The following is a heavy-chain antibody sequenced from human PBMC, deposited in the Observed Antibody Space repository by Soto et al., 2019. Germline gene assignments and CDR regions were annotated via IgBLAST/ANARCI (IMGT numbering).Heavy chain of an antibody. CDR3: ASLLTMVRGVLFDY. CDR1: GGSISSSSYY. J-gene: IGHJ4*02. Sequence: SETLSLTCTVSGGSISSSSYYWGWIRQPPGKGLEWIGSIYYSGSTYYNPSLKSRVTISVDTSKNQFSLKLSSVTAADTAVYYCASLLTMVRGVLFDYWGQGTLVTVSS. V-gene: IGHV4-39*01. CDR2: IYYSGST. D-gene: IGHD3-10*01.